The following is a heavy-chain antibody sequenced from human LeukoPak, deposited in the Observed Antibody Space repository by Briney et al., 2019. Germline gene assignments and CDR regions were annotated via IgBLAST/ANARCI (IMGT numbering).Heavy chain of an antibody. CDR2: ISYDGSNK. CDR3: ATHSSGWLNDY. V-gene: IGHV3-30-3*01. Sequence: GGSLRLSCAASGFTFSSYAMHWVRQAPGKGLEWVAVISYDGSNKYYADSVKGRFTISRDNSKNTLYLQMNSLRAEDTAVYYCATHSSGWLNDYWGQGTLVTVSS. CDR1: GFTFSSYA. D-gene: IGHD6-25*01. J-gene: IGHJ4*02.